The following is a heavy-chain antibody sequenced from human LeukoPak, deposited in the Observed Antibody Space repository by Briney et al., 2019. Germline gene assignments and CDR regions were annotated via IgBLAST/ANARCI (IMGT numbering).Heavy chain of an antibody. D-gene: IGHD1-14*01. CDR3: ARQHSGAGEYSDY. Sequence: SETLSLTCTVSGGSISSDYWSWIRQPPGKGLEWIGYIYNSGSTNYNPSLKSRVTISVDTPKNQFSLKLTSVTAADTAVYYCARQHSGAGEYSDYWGQGTLVTVSS. CDR2: IYNSGST. J-gene: IGHJ4*02. CDR1: GGSISSDY. V-gene: IGHV4-59*08.